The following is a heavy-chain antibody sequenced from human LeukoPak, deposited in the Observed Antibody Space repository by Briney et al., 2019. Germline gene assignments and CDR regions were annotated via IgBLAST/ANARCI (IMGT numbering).Heavy chain of an antibody. CDR1: GYTFTSYA. Sequence: GASVKVSCKASGYTFTSYAMHWVRQAPGQRLEWMGWINAGNGNTKYSQKFQGRVTITRDTSASTAYMELSSLRSEDAAVYYCARSPSHWRFGELLSPVYLDYWGQGTLVTVSS. CDR3: ARSPSHWRFGELLSPVYLDY. J-gene: IGHJ4*02. D-gene: IGHD3-10*01. V-gene: IGHV1-3*01. CDR2: INAGNGNT.